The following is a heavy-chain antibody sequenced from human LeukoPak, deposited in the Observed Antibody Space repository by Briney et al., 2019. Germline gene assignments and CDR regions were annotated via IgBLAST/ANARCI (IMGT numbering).Heavy chain of an antibody. D-gene: IGHD2-2*01. V-gene: IGHV1-69*01. CDR1: GGTFSTYA. Sequence: ASVKVSCKASGGTFSTYAISWVRQAPGQGLEWVGVIIPMVGTATYAQRFQGRVTITADESTSPAYMELSSLRSEDTAVYYCARDLYCNRTSCSVWGQGTLVIVSS. CDR2: IIPMVGTA. CDR3: ARDLYCNRTSCSV. J-gene: IGHJ4*02.